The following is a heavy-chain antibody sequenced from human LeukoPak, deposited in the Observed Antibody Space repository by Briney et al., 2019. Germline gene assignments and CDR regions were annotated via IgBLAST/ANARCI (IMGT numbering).Heavy chain of an antibody. CDR2: MYHSGST. D-gene: IGHD2-15*01. Sequence: SETLSLTCTVSGYSISSGYYWGWIRQPPGKGLEWNGSMYHSGSTFYNPSLKSRVTISVDTSKNQFSLKLSSVTAADTAMYYCARVFVYCSGGSCYWGWFDPWGQGTLVTVSS. J-gene: IGHJ5*02. CDR3: ARVFVYCSGGSCYWGWFDP. V-gene: IGHV4-38-2*02. CDR1: GYSISSGYY.